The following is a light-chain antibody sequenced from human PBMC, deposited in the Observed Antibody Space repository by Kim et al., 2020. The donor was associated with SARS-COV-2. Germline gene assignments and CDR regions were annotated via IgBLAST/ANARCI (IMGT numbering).Light chain of an antibody. CDR2: AAS. J-gene: IGKJ2*01. Sequence: ASVGDRVTITCRASQYMSNHLNWYQQKPGKAPKLLIYAASSLQSGVPPRFSGSGSGTDFTLTISSLQPEDFATYYCHQSYGAPPHTFGQGNKLEI. CDR3: HQSYGAPPHT. CDR1: QYMSNH. V-gene: IGKV1-39*01.